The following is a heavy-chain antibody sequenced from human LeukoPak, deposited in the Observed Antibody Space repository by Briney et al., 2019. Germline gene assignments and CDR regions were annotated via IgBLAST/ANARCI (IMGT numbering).Heavy chain of an antibody. CDR2: IYYSGST. CDR1: GGSISSGGYY. J-gene: IGHJ6*02. Sequence: SQTLSLTCTVSGGSISSGGYYWSWIRQHPGKGLEWIGYIYYSGSTYHNPSLKSRVTISVDTSKNQFSLKLSSVTAADTAVYYCARDSRSLTGYNYYYYGMDVWGQGTTVTVSS. CDR3: ARDSRSLTGYNYYYYGMDV. V-gene: IGHV4-31*03. D-gene: IGHD3-9*01.